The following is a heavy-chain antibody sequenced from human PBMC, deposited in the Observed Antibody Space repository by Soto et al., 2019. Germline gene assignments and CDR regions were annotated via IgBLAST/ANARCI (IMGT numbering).Heavy chain of an antibody. CDR2: ISYDGSNK. J-gene: IGHJ4*02. Sequence: QVQLVESGGGVVQPGRSLRLSCPASGFTFSSYAMHWVRQAPGKGLEWVAVISYDGSNKYYADSVKGRFTISRDNSKNTLYLQMNSLRAEDTAVYYCARGMYGDYFDYWGQGTLVTVSS. V-gene: IGHV3-30-3*01. CDR1: GFTFSSYA. CDR3: ARGMYGDYFDY. D-gene: IGHD4-17*01.